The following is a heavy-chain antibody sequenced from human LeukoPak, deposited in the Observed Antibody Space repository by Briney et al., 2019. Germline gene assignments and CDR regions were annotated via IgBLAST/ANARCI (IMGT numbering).Heavy chain of an antibody. J-gene: IGHJ4*02. CDR2: IGISSGNT. V-gene: IGHV3-48*01. CDR1: GFTFSSYS. CDR3: ARDTKYAFDN. Sequence: GGSLRLSCAASGFTFSSYSMNWVRQAPGKGLEWTSYIGISSGNTKYADSVKGRFTISGDKAKNSVYLQMKSLRVEDTAVYYCARDTKYAFDNWGQGTLVTVSS. D-gene: IGHD2-2*01.